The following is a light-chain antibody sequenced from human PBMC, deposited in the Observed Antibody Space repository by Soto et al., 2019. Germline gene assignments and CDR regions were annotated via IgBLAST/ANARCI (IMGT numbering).Light chain of an antibody. CDR1: QSVRSY. CDR3: QQRSNWPLT. Sequence: EIVLTQSPATLSLSPGERATLSCRARQSVRSYLAWYQQKPGQAPRLLIYDASNRATGIPARFSGSGSGTDVTLTISSLEPEDFAVYYCQQRSNWPLTFGGGTKVEIK. CDR2: DAS. J-gene: IGKJ4*01. V-gene: IGKV3-11*01.